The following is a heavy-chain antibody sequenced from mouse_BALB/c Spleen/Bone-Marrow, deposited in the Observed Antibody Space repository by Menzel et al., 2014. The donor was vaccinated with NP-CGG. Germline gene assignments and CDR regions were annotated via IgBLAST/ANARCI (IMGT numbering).Heavy chain of an antibody. CDR2: IRNKANGYTT. CDR3: ARDKGRVFFDY. Sequence: EVNVVDSGGGLVQPGGSLRLSCATSGFTFTDYCMNWVRQPPGKALEWLGFIRNKANGYTTEYSASVKSRFTISRDNSQNILYLQMNTLRADDSATYYCARDKGRVFFDYWGQGTTLTVSS. J-gene: IGHJ2*01. CDR1: GFTFTDYC. V-gene: IGHV7-3*02.